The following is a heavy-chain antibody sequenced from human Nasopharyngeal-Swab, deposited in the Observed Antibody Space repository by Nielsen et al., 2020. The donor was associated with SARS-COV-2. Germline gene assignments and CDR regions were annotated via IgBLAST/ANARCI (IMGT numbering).Heavy chain of an antibody. V-gene: IGHV1-3*01. CDR2: INAGNGNT. D-gene: IGHD4-23*01. CDR3: ARAKDGGKGFYFDY. J-gene: IGHJ4*02. Sequence: ASVKVSCKASGYTFTSYAMHWVRQAPGQRLEWMGWINAGNGNTKYSQKFQGRVTITRDTSASTAYMELSSLRSEDMAVYYCARAKDGGKGFYFDYWGQGTLVTVSS. CDR1: GYTFTSYA.